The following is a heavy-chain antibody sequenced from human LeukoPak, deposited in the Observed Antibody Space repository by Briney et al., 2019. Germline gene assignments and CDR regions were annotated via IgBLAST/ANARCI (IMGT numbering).Heavy chain of an antibody. Sequence: GGFLRLSCAASGFTFSRYWMSWVRQAPGKGLEWVANIKQDGSEKYYVDSVKGRFTISRDNAKNSLYLQMNSLRVEDTALYYCARDLRYFTYWGQGTLVTVSS. CDR2: IKQDGSEK. D-gene: IGHD3-9*01. J-gene: IGHJ4*02. CDR1: GFTFSRYW. CDR3: ARDLRYFTY. V-gene: IGHV3-7*05.